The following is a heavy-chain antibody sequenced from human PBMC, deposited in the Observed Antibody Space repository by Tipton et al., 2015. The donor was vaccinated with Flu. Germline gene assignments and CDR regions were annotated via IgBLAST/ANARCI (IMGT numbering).Heavy chain of an antibody. V-gene: IGHV1-69*13. D-gene: IGHD3-10*01. CDR2: IIPILGTE. CDR3: AVPTMTVFSSSRGY. CDR1: GYTFTGYY. Sequence: QLVQSGAEVKKPGASVKVSCKASGYTFTGYYMHWVRQAPGQGLEWIGGIIPILGTEDYAQKFQGRVTITADESTKTAYMELNSLRSEDTAVYYCAVPTMTVFSSSRGYWGQGTLVTVSS. J-gene: IGHJ4*02.